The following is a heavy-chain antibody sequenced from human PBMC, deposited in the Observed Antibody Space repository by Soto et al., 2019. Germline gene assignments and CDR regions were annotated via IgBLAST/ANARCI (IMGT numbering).Heavy chain of an antibody. CDR1: GFTFSNSA. Sequence: GGSLRLSCAGSGFTFSNSAMSWVRQAPGKGLEWVSVISGAGDNTHYADTVQGRFTISRDNSNNTLYLQITSLRADDTAVYYCAKDHWFDPWGQGTLVTVSS. V-gene: IGHV3-23*01. J-gene: IGHJ5*02. CDR2: ISGAGDNT. CDR3: AKDHWFDP.